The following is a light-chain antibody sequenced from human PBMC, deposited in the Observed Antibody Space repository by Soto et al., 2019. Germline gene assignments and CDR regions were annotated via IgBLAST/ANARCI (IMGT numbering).Light chain of an antibody. Sequence: QSVLTQPPSASGTPGQRVTISCSGSSSNIGSNYVYWYQQLPGTAPKLLIYRNNQRPSGVPDRFSGSKSGTAASLAISGLRSEGEADYYCAAWVGSLSGGMFGGGTQLTVL. CDR2: RNN. V-gene: IGLV1-47*01. CDR3: AAWVGSLSGGM. CDR1: SSNIGSNY. J-gene: IGLJ7*01.